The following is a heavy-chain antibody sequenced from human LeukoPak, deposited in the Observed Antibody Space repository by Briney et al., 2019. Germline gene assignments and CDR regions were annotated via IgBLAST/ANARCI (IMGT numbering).Heavy chain of an antibody. CDR2: INHSGST. D-gene: IGHD6-13*01. V-gene: IGHV4-34*01. Sequence: PSETLSLTCAVYGGSFSGYYWSWIRQPPGKGLEWIGEINHSGSTNYNPSLKSRVTISVDTSKNQFSLKLSSVTAADTAVYYCARGARIPIAAVTYWGQGTLVTVSS. CDR3: ARGARIPIAAVTY. CDR1: GGSFSGYY. J-gene: IGHJ4*02.